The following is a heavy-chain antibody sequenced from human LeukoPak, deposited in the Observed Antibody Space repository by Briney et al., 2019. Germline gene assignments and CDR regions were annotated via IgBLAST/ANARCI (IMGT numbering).Heavy chain of an antibody. J-gene: IGHJ6*03. CDR2: ISGSGGST. CDR1: GFSFSRYA. Sequence: GGSLRLSRAASGFSFSRYAMSGACQAPGKGLEWVSVISGSGGSTYHADSVKGRLTISRDNSKNTLTLQMNSLRAKDTAIYYCATYSVTTAYYKYLYIDGWGKGTTVTVSS. D-gene: IGHD5-24*01. CDR3: ATYSVTTAYYKYLYIDG. V-gene: IGHV3-23*01.